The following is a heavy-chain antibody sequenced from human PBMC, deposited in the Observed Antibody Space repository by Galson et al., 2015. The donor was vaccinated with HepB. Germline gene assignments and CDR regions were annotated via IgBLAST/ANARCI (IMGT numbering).Heavy chain of an antibody. V-gene: IGHV3-23*01. J-gene: IGHJ5*02. CDR3: ARAALGWFDP. CDR1: GLTFRNYA. Sequence: SLRLSCAASGLTFRNYAMSWVRQAPGKGLEWVSGVSGSGGSTYYADSVKGRFTISRDNAKNSLYLQMNSLRAEDTALYYCARAALGWFDPWGQGTQVTVSS. D-gene: IGHD6-25*01. CDR2: VSGSGGST.